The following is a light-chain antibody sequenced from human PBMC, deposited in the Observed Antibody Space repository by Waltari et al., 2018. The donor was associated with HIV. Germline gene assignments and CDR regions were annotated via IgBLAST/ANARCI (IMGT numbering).Light chain of an antibody. J-gene: IGLJ3*02. Sequence: QSVLTQPPSVSAAPGQKVTISCSGSSSNIATTSVSWYQQIPGTAPKLLIFDNNKRPSEIPDRFSGSKSGTSATLGITGLQTGDEADYYCGSWDSSLSVWVFGGGTKLTVL. CDR1: SSNIATTS. V-gene: IGLV1-51*01. CDR2: DNN. CDR3: GSWDSSLSVWV.